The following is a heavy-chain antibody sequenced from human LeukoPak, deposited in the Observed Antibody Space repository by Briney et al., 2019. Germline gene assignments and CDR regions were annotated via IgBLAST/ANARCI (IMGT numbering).Heavy chain of an antibody. CDR1: GGSISSYY. CDR2: IYTSGST. J-gene: IGHJ4*02. CDR3: ARGCGYRSLYYLDY. D-gene: IGHD3-22*01. Sequence: PSETLSLTCTVSGGSISSYYWSWIRQPAGKGLEWIGRIYTSGSTNYNPSLKSRVTISVDKSKNQFSLKLSSVTAADTAVYYCARGCGYRSLYYLDYWGQGTLVTVSS. V-gene: IGHV4-4*07.